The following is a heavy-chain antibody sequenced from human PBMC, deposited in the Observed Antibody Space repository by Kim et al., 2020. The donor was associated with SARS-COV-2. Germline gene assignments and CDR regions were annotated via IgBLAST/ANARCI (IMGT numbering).Heavy chain of an antibody. CDR2: IRSKAYGGTT. V-gene: IGHV3-49*04. CDR1: GFTFGDYA. J-gene: IGHJ4*02. CDR3: TRTDY. Sequence: GGSLRLSCTASGFTFGDYAMSWVRQAPGKGLEWVGFIRSKAYGGTTEYAASVKGRFTISRDDSKNIAYLQMNSLKTEDTAVYYCTRTDYWGQGTMVTVSS.